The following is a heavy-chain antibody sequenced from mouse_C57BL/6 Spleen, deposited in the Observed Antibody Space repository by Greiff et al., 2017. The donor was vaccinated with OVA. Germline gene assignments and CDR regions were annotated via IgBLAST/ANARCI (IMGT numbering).Heavy chain of an antibody. CDR2: IDPSDSET. D-gene: IGHD2-14*01. CDR1: GYTFTSYW. Sequence: QVQLQQPGAELVRPGSSVKLSCKASGYTFTSYWMHWVKQRPIQGLEWIGNIDPSDSETHYNQKFKDKATLTVDKSSSTAYMQLSSLTAEDAAVYYCARNNYRNFDYWGQGTTLTVSS. J-gene: IGHJ2*01. V-gene: IGHV1-52*01. CDR3: ARNNYRNFDY.